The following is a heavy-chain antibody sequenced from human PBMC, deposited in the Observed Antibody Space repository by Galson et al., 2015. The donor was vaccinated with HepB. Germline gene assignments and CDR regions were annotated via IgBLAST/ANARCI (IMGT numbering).Heavy chain of an antibody. Sequence: TLSLTCSVSGGSVSSGSYYWNWIRQPPGKGLEWIGYIYYSGITNYNPSLKSRVTISLDTSINQFSLKLSSLTAADTAVYYCTTGGVWGQGTTVTVSS. V-gene: IGHV4-61*01. D-gene: IGHD3-16*01. CDR1: GGSVSSGSYY. CDR3: TTGGV. CDR2: IYYSGIT. J-gene: IGHJ6*02.